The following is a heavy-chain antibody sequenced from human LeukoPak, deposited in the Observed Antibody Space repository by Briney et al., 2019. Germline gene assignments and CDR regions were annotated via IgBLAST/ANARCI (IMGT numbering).Heavy chain of an antibody. CDR2: IRYDGSNK. Sequence: GGSLRLSCAASGFTFSSYGMHWVRQAPGKGLEGVAFIRYDGSNKYYADSVKGRFTISRDNSKNTLYLQMNSLRAEDTAVYYCAKGAIAASTRYYFDYWGQGTLVTVSS. V-gene: IGHV3-30*02. CDR1: GFTFSSYG. CDR3: AKGAIAASTRYYFDY. J-gene: IGHJ4*02.